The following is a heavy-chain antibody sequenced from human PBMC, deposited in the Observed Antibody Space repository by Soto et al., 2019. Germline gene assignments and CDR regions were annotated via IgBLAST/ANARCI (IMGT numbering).Heavy chain of an antibody. Sequence: SSETLSLTCTVSGGSISSGGYYWNWIRQHPGKGLEWIGYTYYSGNTYYNPSLNSRVTISADTSKNQFSLKLISVTAADTAVYYCARLSSSGWPNDYWGQGTPVTVSS. J-gene: IGHJ4*02. V-gene: IGHV4-31*03. CDR2: TYYSGNT. CDR1: GGSISSGGYY. CDR3: ARLSSSGWPNDY. D-gene: IGHD6-19*01.